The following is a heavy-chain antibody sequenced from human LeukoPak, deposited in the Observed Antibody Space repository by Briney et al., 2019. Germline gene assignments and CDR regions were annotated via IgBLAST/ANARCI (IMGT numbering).Heavy chain of an antibody. CDR1: GFTFSSYG. Sequence: GGSLRLSCAASGFTFSSYGMHWVRQAPGKGLEWVAVIWYDGSNKYYADSVKGRFTISRDNSKNTLYLQMNSPSAEDTAVYYWARDCSMMGGGGGYGMDVWGQGTTVTVSS. V-gene: IGHV3-33*01. CDR3: ARDCSMMGGGGGYGMDV. J-gene: IGHJ6*02. D-gene: IGHD2/OR15-2a*01. CDR2: IWYDGSNK.